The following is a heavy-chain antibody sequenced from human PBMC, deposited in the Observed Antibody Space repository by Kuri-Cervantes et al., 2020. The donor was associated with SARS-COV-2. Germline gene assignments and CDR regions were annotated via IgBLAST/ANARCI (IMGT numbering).Heavy chain of an antibody. J-gene: IGHJ5*02. CDR1: GFTFSSYS. CDR2: ISSSSSYI. CDR3: VYGLWLDNWFDP. V-gene: IGHV3-21*01. Sequence: GGSLRLSCAASGFTFSSYSMNWVRQAPGKGLEWVSSISSSSSYIYYADSVKGRFTISRDNAKNSLYLQMNSLRAEDTAVYYRVYGLWLDNWFDPWGQGTLVTVSS. D-gene: IGHD3-10*01.